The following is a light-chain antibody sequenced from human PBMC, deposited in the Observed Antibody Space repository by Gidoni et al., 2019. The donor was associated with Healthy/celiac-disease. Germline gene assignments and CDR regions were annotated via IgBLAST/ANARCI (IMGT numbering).Light chain of an antibody. J-gene: IGKJ5*01. V-gene: IGKV3-11*01. CDR3: QQRSNWPT. Sequence: EIVLTQSPATLSLSPGERATLSCRASQSVSSYLAWYQQKPGQAPRLLIYDASNRGSGTDFTLTISSLEPEDFAVYYGQQRSNWPTFGQGTRLEIK. CDR1: QSVSSY. CDR2: DAS.